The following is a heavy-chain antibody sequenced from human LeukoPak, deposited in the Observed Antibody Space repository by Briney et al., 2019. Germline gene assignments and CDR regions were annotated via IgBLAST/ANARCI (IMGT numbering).Heavy chain of an antibody. V-gene: IGHV3-33*01. Sequence: PGRSLRLSCAASGFTFSTYGLHWVRQAPGKGLEWVALIWYDGSNKYYADSVKGRFTISRDNSKNTLYLQMNSLRAEDTAVYYCARRTAASGRVYYAMDVWGQGTTVTVSS. D-gene: IGHD6-13*01. CDR2: IWYDGSNK. CDR1: GFTFSTYG. CDR3: ARRTAASGRVYYAMDV. J-gene: IGHJ6*02.